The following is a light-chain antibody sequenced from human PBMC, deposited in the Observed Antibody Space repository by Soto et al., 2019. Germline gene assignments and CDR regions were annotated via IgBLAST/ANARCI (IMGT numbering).Light chain of an antibody. V-gene: IGKV1-39*01. CDR3: QQSYTVLTMRGAQFT. Sequence: DIPMTQSPSSLSASVGDKVSLTCRASQNISNYLNWYQQKPGKAPNLLLYAASTLQRGVPSRFSGSASGTDFTLTISSLQPEDFATYYCQQSYTVLTMRGAQFTFGPGTKVDIK. J-gene: IGKJ3*01. CDR1: QNISNY. CDR2: AAS.